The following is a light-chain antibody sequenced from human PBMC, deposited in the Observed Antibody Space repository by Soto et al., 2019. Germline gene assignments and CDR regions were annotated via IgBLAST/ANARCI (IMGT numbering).Light chain of an antibody. J-gene: IGKJ3*01. CDR1: QSISSY. CDR2: AAS. CDR3: QPSYSPPFT. V-gene: IGKV1-39*01. Sequence: DIQMTQSPSSLSASVGDRVTITCRASQSISSYLNWYQQKPGKAPKLLIYAASSLQRGVPSTFSGSGSGTDFTLTISSLQPADFATYYCQPSYSPPFTFGPGTTVDIK.